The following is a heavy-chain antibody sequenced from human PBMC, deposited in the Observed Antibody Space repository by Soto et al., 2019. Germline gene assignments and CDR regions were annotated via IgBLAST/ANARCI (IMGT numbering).Heavy chain of an antibody. CDR3: ARHPSDFWFDP. D-gene: IGHD2-21*02. V-gene: IGHV4-39*01. CDR1: GGSISSSIYF. CDR2: IYYSGST. Sequence: SETLSLTCSVSGGSISSSIYFWGWIRQPPGKGLEWIGSIYYSGSTYYNPSLKSRVTVSVDTSKNQFSLKLSSVTAADTAVYFCARHPSDFWFDPWGQGTLVTVSS. J-gene: IGHJ5*02.